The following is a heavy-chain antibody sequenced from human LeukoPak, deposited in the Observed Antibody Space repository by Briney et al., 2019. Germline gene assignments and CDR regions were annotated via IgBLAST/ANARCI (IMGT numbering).Heavy chain of an antibody. CDR3: ARGMGLYNWNDSGFDY. Sequence: GASVKVSCKASGYTFTSYGISWVRQAPGQGLEWMGWISAYNGNTNYAQKLQGRVTMTTDTSTSTAHMELRSLRSDDTAVYYCARGMGLYNWNDSGFDYWGQGTLVTVSS. V-gene: IGHV1-18*01. D-gene: IGHD1-1*01. J-gene: IGHJ4*02. CDR1: GYTFTSYG. CDR2: ISAYNGNT.